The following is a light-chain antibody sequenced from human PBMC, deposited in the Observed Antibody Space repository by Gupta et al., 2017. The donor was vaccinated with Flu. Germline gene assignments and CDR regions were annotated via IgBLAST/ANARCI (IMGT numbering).Light chain of an antibody. V-gene: IGKV4-1*01. Sequence: LSQTSTTNCKASQSVCYSANKKHYLAWYQQKPGQPPKLLFYGASTRESGVPDRFSGSGSGADFTLTISSLQAEDVAVYYCQQYFSSPLTFGHGTRVEIK. CDR3: QQYFSSPLT. CDR1: QSVCYSANKKHY. CDR2: GAS. J-gene: IGKJ1*01.